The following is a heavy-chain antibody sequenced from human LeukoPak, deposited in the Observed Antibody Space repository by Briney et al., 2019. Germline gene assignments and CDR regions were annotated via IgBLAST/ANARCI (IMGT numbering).Heavy chain of an antibody. Sequence: GASVKVSCKASGYTFTSYAMNWVRQAPGQGLEWMGWINPNSGDTYSAQKFQGRVTLTRDTSISTAYMGLTGLTSDDTAVYYCARHLGSFYGPDYWGQGTLVTVSS. CDR3: ARHLGSFYGPDY. CDR1: GYTFTSYA. V-gene: IGHV1-2*02. D-gene: IGHD4-17*01. CDR2: INPNSGDT. J-gene: IGHJ4*02.